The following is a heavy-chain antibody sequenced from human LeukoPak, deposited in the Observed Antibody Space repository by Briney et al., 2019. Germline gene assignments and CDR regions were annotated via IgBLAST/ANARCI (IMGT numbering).Heavy chain of an antibody. Sequence: SETLSLTCTVSGGSISGYYWSWIRQPAGKGLEWIGRIYDSGSTNYNPSLKSRVTMSVDTSKNQFSLRLTSVTAADTAVYYCARDPNSALWGQGTLVTVSS. CDR2: IYDSGST. D-gene: IGHD4-23*01. J-gene: IGHJ4*02. CDR3: ARDPNSAL. V-gene: IGHV4-4*07. CDR1: GGSISGYY.